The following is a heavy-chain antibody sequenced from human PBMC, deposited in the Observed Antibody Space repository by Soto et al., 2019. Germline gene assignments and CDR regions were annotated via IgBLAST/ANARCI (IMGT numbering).Heavy chain of an antibody. V-gene: IGHV3-48*02. J-gene: IGHJ6*02. CDR3: ARGGSRSDNGMDV. CDR1: GFSFSTYS. D-gene: IGHD3-16*01. Sequence: EVQLVESGGGLVQPGGSLRLSCAASGFSFSTYSMNWVRQAPGKGLEWVSYISSRSYTIYYIDSVKGRFTISRDNAKSSLYLQMNSLRDEDTAVYYCARGGSRSDNGMDVWGQGTTVTVSS. CDR2: ISSRSYTI.